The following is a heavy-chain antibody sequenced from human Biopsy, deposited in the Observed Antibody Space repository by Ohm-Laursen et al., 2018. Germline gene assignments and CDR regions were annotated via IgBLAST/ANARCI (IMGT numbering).Heavy chain of an antibody. Sequence: GTLSLTCAVYGGSFSGYYWSWIRQPPGKGLEWIGEINHSGSTNYNPSLKSRVTISADTSKNQFSLKLSSVTAADTAVYYCARGRLRAVARFDYWGQGTLVTVSS. CDR2: INHSGST. J-gene: IGHJ4*02. CDR3: ARGRLRAVARFDY. V-gene: IGHV4-34*01. D-gene: IGHD6-19*01. CDR1: GGSFSGYY.